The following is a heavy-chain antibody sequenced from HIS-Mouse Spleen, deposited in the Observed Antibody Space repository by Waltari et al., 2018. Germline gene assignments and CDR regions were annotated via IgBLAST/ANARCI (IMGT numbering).Heavy chain of an antibody. J-gene: IGHJ2*01. D-gene: IGHD6-13*01. V-gene: IGHV4-39*07. Sequence: QLQLQESGPGLVKPSETLSLTCTVSGGSISSSSYYWGWIRQPPGKGLGWIGSIYYSGGTYYNPSLKRRVTISVDTSKNQFSLKLSSVTAADTAVYYCAREIPYSSSWYDWYFDLWGRGTLVTVSS. CDR1: GGSISSSSYY. CDR3: AREIPYSSSWYDWYFDL. CDR2: IYYSGGT.